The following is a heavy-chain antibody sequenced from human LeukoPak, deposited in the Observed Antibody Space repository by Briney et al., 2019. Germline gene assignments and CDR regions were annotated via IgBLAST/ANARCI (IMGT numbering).Heavy chain of an antibody. CDR1: GLTFSSYW. V-gene: IGHV3-7*01. CDR3: ARDRGVGSDY. J-gene: IGHJ4*02. CDR2: IKQDGSDK. Sequence: GGSLRLSCAASGLTFSSYWMSWVRQAPGKGLEWVANIKQDGSDKYYVESVKGRFTISRDNAKNSLYLQMNSLRAEDTAVYYCARDRGVGSDYWGQGTLVTVSS. D-gene: IGHD1-26*01.